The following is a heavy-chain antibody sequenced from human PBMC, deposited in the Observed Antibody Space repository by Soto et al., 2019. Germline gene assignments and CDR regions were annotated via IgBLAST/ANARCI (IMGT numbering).Heavy chain of an antibody. V-gene: IGHV1-18*01. CDR1: GYTFTNYG. CDR2: ISTYNGNT. CDR3: ARDQRWQQLGSYGMDV. Sequence: ASVKVSCKASGYTFTNYGFSWVRQAPGQGLEWMGWISTYNGNTNYAQKLQGRVTMTTDTSTSTAYMELRSLRSDDTAVHYCARDQRWQQLGSYGMDVWGQGTTVTVSS. J-gene: IGHJ6*02. D-gene: IGHD6-13*01.